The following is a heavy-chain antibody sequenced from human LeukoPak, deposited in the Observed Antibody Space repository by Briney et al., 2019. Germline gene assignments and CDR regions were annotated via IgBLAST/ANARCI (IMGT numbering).Heavy chain of an antibody. D-gene: IGHD3-22*01. CDR2: INGDGGNT. CDR3: ARDYYYDSSGYLVPYYGMDV. V-gene: IGHV3-43*02. CDR1: GFTFDDYA. J-gene: IGHJ6*02. Sequence: PGGSLRLSCAASGFTFDDYAMHWVRQAPGKGLEWVSLINGDGGNTYYADSVKGRFTISRDNAKNSLYLQMNSLRAEDTAVYYCARDYYYDSSGYLVPYYGMDVWGQGTTVTVSS.